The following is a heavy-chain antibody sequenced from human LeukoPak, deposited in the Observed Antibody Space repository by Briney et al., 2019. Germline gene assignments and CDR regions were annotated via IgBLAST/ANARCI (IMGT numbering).Heavy chain of an antibody. CDR3: ERGRLGRGWFDP. V-gene: IGHV1-8*03. Sequence: GASVKVSCKASGYTFTSYDINWVRQATGQGLEWMGWMNPNRGNTGYAQKFQGRVTITRNTSISTAYMELSSLRSEDTAVYYCERGRLGRGWFDPWGQGTLVTVSS. D-gene: IGHD6-25*01. CDR2: MNPNRGNT. J-gene: IGHJ5*02. CDR1: GYTFTSYD.